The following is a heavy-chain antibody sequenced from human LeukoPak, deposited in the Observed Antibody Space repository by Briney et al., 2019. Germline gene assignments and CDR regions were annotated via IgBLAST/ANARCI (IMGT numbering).Heavy chain of an antibody. Sequence: SETLSLTCAVYGGSFSGYYWSWIRQPPGKGLEWIGEINHSGSTNYNPSLKSRVTISVDTSKNQFSLKLSSVTAADTAVYYCARHFPGYSSGWYMLWGQGTLVTVSS. CDR1: GGSFSGYY. D-gene: IGHD6-19*01. CDR2: INHSGST. CDR3: ARHFPGYSSGWYML. V-gene: IGHV4-34*01. J-gene: IGHJ4*02.